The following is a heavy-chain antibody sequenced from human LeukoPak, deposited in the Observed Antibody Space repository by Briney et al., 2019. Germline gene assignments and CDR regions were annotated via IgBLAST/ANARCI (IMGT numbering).Heavy chain of an antibody. CDR1: GYSISSGYY. Sequence: PSETLSLTCTVSGYSISSGYYWGWIRQPPGKGLEWIGSIYHSGSTHYNPSLKSRVTISVDTSKNQFSLKLSSVTAADTAVYYCARDPGYSYPQFDYWGQGTLVTVSS. D-gene: IGHD5-18*01. J-gene: IGHJ4*02. V-gene: IGHV4-38-2*02. CDR2: IYHSGST. CDR3: ARDPGYSYPQFDY.